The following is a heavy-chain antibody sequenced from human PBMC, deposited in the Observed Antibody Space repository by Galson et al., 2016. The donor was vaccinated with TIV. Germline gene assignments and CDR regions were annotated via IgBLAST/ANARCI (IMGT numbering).Heavy chain of an antibody. D-gene: IGHD6-19*01. V-gene: IGHV1-69*13. CDR2: ILPIFGAA. Sequence: SVKVSCKASGGTFNIYAIGWVRQAPGQGLEWMGGILPIFGAATYAQKFQGRVTITADETTNTAYMELSSLKSDDTAMHYCARPSSSCRGCSYYYYMDVWGKGTTVTVSS. J-gene: IGHJ6*03. CDR1: GGTFNIYA. CDR3: ARPSSSCRGCSYYYYMDV.